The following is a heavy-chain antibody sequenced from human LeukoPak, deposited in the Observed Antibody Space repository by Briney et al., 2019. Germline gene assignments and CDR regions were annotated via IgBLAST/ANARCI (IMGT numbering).Heavy chain of an antibody. Sequence: NPSETLSLTCAVSGDSINSGFYWGWLRQPPGKGLEWIGSIFHNENTYYNPSLQSRVTISVGMSKNHFSLRLSSVTAADTAVYYCSRVRPDFWSGYYLERGWFDPWGQGTLVTVSS. J-gene: IGHJ5*02. V-gene: IGHV4-38-2*01. CDR1: GDSINSGFY. CDR2: IFHNENT. CDR3: SRVRPDFWSGYYLERGWFDP. D-gene: IGHD3-3*01.